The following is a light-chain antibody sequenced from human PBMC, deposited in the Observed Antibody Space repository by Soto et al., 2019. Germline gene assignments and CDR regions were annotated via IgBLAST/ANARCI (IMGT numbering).Light chain of an antibody. CDR3: YSYAGENLYV. J-gene: IGLJ1*01. V-gene: IGLV2-23*01. CDR2: EGT. CDR1: SSDVGSYNL. Sequence: QSVRTQPASVPASPGQSITIPCTGTSSDVGSYNLVSWFQQHPGKVPKLLIYEGTKRPSGLSDRFSGSKSGTTASLTISGLQAEDEAHYYCYSYAGENLYVFGTGTKVTVL.